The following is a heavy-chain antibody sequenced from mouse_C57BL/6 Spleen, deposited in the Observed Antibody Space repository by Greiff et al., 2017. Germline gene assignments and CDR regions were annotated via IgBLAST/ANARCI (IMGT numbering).Heavy chain of an antibody. CDR3: ARHPNYYGSKGAMDY. CDR1: GFTFSSYG. J-gene: IGHJ4*01. D-gene: IGHD1-1*01. CDR2: ISSGGSYT. V-gene: IGHV5-6*01. Sequence: EVKLVESGGDLVKPGGSLKLSCAASGFTFSSYGMSWVRQTPDKRLEWVATISSGGSYTYYPDSVKGRFTISRDNAKNTLYLQMSSLKSEDTAMYYCARHPNYYGSKGAMDYWGQGTSVTVSS.